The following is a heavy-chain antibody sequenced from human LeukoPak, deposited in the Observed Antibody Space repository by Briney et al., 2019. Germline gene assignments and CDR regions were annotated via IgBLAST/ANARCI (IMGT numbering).Heavy chain of an antibody. CDR2: IYPGDSDT. CDR3: ARHNTMKVGVPWYFDL. Sequence: GESLKISCKGSGYSFTSYWIGWVRQMPGKGLEWMGIIYPGDSDTRYSPSFQGQVTTSADKSISTAYLQWSSLKASDTAMYYCARHNTMKVGVPWYFDLWGRGTLVTVSS. CDR1: GYSFTSYW. D-gene: IGHD3-22*01. J-gene: IGHJ2*01. V-gene: IGHV5-51*01.